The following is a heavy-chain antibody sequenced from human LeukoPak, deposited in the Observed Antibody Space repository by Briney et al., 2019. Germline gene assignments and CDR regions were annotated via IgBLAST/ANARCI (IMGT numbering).Heavy chain of an antibody. Sequence: SETLSLTCTVSGYSISSGYYWSWIRQPAGKGLEWIGRIYTSGSTNYNPSLKSRVTISVDTSKNQFSLKLSSVTAADTAVYYCARTMYYYDSSGYYYGAFDIWGQGTMVTVSS. V-gene: IGHV4-61*02. CDR1: GYSISSGYY. D-gene: IGHD3-22*01. J-gene: IGHJ3*02. CDR2: IYTSGST. CDR3: ARTMYYYDSSGYYYGAFDI.